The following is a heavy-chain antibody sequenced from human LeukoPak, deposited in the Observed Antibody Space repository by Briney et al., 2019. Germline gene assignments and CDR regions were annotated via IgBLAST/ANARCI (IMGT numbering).Heavy chain of an antibody. Sequence: GGSLRLSCAASGFTFSSEAMSWIRKIPGKGLDWVSGISGGGGTTYYADSVKGRFTISRDNSKSTLYLEMNSLRAEDTAVYYCAKRDGYFDLWGRGTLVTVSS. CDR2: ISGGGGTT. CDR1: GFTFSSEA. V-gene: IGHV3-23*01. CDR3: AKRDGYFDL. J-gene: IGHJ2*01.